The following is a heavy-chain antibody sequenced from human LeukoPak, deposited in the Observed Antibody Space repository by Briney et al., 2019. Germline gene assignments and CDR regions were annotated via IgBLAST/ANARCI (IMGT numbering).Heavy chain of an antibody. CDR3: AKDMDRIAVAGFDY. V-gene: IGHV3-30*02. CDR1: GFTFSSYG. D-gene: IGHD6-19*01. J-gene: IGHJ4*02. CDR2: IRYDGSNK. Sequence: GGSLRLSCAASGFTFSSYGMHWVRQAPGKGLEWVAFIRYDGSNKYYADSVKGRFTISRDNSKNTLYLQMNSLRAEDTAGYYCAKDMDRIAVAGFDYWGQGTLVTVSS.